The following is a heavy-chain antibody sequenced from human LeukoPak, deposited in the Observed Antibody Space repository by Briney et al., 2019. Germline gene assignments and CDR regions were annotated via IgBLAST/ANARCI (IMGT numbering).Heavy chain of an antibody. J-gene: IGHJ4*02. CDR3: ARDEGWIQLFF. Sequence: GGSLRLSCAASGFTVSSNYMSWVRQAPGKGLEWVSVIYSGGSTYYADSVKGRFTISRDNSKNTLYLQMNSLRVEDTAIYYCARDEGWIQLFFRGQGTLVTVSS. CDR2: IYSGGST. V-gene: IGHV3-53*01. D-gene: IGHD5-12*01. CDR1: GFTVSSNY.